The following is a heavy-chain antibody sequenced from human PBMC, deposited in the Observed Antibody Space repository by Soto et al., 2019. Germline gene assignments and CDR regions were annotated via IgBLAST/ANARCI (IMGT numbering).Heavy chain of an antibody. CDR3: ARLDYYDSSGYYYSVFDI. V-gene: IGHV1-69*13. CDR1: GGTLSSNA. D-gene: IGHD3-22*01. Sequence: GTSVKVSCKDSGGTLSSNAISWVRQATGQGLDWMRVIIPIFGTANYAQKFQGRVTITADESTSTAYMELSSLRSEDTAVYYCARLDYYDSSGYYYSVFDIWGKGTMVTVSS. J-gene: IGHJ3*02. CDR2: IIPIFGTA.